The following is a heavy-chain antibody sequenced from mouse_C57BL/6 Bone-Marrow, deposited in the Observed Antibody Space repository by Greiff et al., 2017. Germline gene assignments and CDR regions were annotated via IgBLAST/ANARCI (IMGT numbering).Heavy chain of an antibody. CDR1: GYTFTSYD. V-gene: IGHV1-66*01. J-gene: IGHJ3*01. CDR2: IYPSSGYT. Sequence: QVHVKQSGPELVKPGASVKLSCKASGYTFTSYDINWVKQRPGQGLEWIGWIYPSSGYTKYNQKFKDKATLTADKSSSTAYMQLSSLTYEDSAVYYCARTGFAYWGQGTLVTVSA. CDR3: ARTGFAY.